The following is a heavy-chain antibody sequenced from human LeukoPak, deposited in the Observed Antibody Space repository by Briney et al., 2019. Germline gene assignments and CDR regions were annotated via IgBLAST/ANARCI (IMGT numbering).Heavy chain of an antibody. CDR1: GGSISSYY. Sequence: PSETLSLTCTVSGGSISSYYWSWIRQPPGKGLEWIGYIYYSGSTNYNPSLKSRVTISVDTSKNQFSLKLSSVTAADTAVYYCARDLYDSSGYPHNWFDPWAREPWSPSPQ. V-gene: IGHV4-59*01. J-gene: IGHJ5*02. CDR2: IYYSGST. CDR3: ARDLYDSSGYPHNWFDP. D-gene: IGHD3-22*01.